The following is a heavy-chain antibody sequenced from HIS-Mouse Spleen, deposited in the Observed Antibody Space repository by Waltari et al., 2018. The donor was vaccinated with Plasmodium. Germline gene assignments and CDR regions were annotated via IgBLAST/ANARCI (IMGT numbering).Heavy chain of an antibody. J-gene: IGHJ5*02. CDR1: GFPFRSYH. CDR2: ISSSSSTI. Sequence: EVQLVESGGGLVQPGGSLRLSCADSGFPFRSYHMTWVAQAPGKGLEWVTYISSSSSTIYYADSVKGRFTISRDNAKNSLYLQMNSLRAEDTAVYYCARVNSGSYYWFDPWGQGTLVTVSS. D-gene: IGHD1-26*01. V-gene: IGHV3-48*01. CDR3: ARVNSGSYYWFDP.